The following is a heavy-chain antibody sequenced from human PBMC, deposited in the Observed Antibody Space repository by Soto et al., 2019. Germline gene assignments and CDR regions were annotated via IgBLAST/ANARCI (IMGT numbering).Heavy chain of an antibody. CDR3: ARVLRGWFDP. J-gene: IGHJ5*02. CDR1: RGSITSANW. CDR2: ISHSGIT. V-gene: IGHV4-4*02. Sequence: WETLSLTCAVSRGSITSANWWTWVRQPPGGGLEWIGEISHSGITNYKASLKSRVTMSVDKTKNDVSLKLTSVTAADTAVYYCARVLRGWFDPWGQGTPVTVSS.